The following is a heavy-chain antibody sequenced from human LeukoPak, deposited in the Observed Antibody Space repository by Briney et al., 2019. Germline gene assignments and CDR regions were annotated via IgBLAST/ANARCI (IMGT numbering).Heavy chain of an antibody. J-gene: IGHJ6*02. CDR1: GFTFSSYA. CDR3: ARELGATVVNYGMDV. D-gene: IGHD4-23*01. CDR2: ISSNGGST. Sequence: GGSLRLSCSASGFTFSSYAMHCVRQAPGKGLEYVSAISSNGGSTYYADSVKGRFTISRDNSKNTLYLQMSSLRAEDTAVYYCARELGATVVNYGMDVWGQGTTVTVSS. V-gene: IGHV3-64D*06.